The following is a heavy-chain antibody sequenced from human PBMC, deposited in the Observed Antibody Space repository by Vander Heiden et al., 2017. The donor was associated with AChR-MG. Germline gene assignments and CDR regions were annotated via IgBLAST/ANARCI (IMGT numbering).Heavy chain of an antibody. V-gene: IGHV1-69*01. J-gene: IGHJ6*03. CDR3: ARTYYYDSSGYPYYYYYYYMDV. CDR1: GGTFSSYA. D-gene: IGHD3-22*01. Sequence: QVQLVQSGAEVKKPGSSVKVSCKASGGTFSSYAISWVRQAPGQGLEWMGGIIPIFGTANYAQKFQGRVTITADESTSTAYMELSSLRSEDTAVYYCARTYYYDSSGYPYYYYYYYMDVWGKGTTVTVSS. CDR2: IIPIFGTA.